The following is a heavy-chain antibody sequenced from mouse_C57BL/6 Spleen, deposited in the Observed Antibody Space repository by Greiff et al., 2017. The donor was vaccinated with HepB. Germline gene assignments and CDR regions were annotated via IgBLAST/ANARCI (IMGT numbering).Heavy chain of an antibody. CDR1: GYTFTSYW. D-gene: IGHD1-1*01. V-gene: IGHV1-55*01. CDR3: ARGDYGSPAWFAY. CDR2: IYPGSGST. J-gene: IGHJ3*01. Sequence: QVQLQQPGAELVKPGASVKMSCKASGYTFTSYWITWVKQRPGQGLVWIGDIYPGSGSTNYNEKFKSKATLTVDTSSSTAYMQLSSLTSEDSAVYYCARGDYGSPAWFAYWGQGTLVTVSA.